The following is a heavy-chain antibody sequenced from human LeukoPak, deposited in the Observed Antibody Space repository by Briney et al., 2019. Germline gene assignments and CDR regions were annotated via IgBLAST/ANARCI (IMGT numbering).Heavy chain of an antibody. CDR3: ARDRKGLDY. CDR1: GFTFSDYA. V-gene: IGHV3-23*01. CDR2: ISGSGGIT. J-gene: IGHJ4*02. Sequence: PGGSLRLSCAASGFTFSDYAMTWVRQAPGKGLEWVSGISGSGGITYYADPVKGRFTISRDNSKNTLYLQMNSLRAEDTAVYYCARDRKGLDYWGQGTLVTVSS.